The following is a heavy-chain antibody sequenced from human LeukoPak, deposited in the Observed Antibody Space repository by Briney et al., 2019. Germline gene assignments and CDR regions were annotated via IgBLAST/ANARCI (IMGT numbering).Heavy chain of an antibody. J-gene: IGHJ4*02. Sequence: SETLSVSCTVSGGSFTGYYWGWVRQPPGKGLEWIGSIYYRGNTFYNPSLKDRVSISIYTSHGRLSLNRNPCTSPVTPMYFCTRDREHGAHDCWGQGTLVTVS. V-gene: IGHV4-39*07. D-gene: IGHD1/OR15-1a*01. CDR3: TRDREHGAHDC. CDR1: GGSFTGYY. CDR2: IYYRGNT.